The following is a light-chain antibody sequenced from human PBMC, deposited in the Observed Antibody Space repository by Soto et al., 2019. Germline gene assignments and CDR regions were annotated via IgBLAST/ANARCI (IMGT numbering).Light chain of an antibody. CDR1: QDVDKW. Sequence: IVMSQSPSSLSASVGDTVTITCRASQDVDKWLAWYQQKPGKAPKLLIYKSSTLHGGVPSRFSAIGSGTEYSLTISGLQPDDVATYYCQQYSSYWTFGQGTKVDIK. V-gene: IGKV1-5*03. CDR3: QQYSSYWT. CDR2: KSS. J-gene: IGKJ1*01.